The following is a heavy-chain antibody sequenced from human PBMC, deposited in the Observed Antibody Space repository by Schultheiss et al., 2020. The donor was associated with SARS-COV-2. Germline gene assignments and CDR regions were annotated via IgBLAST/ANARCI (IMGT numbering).Heavy chain of an antibody. D-gene: IGHD3-22*01. V-gene: IGHV3-11*04. Sequence: GGSLRLSCAASGFTFSDYYMSWIRQAPGKGLEWVSYISSTGTTIYYADSVKGRFTVSRDNAKNSLYLQINSLRAEDTAVYYCARGSRGKLFDPWGQGTQVTVSS. CDR1: GFTFSDYY. J-gene: IGHJ5*02. CDR3: ARGSRGKLFDP. CDR2: ISSTGTTI.